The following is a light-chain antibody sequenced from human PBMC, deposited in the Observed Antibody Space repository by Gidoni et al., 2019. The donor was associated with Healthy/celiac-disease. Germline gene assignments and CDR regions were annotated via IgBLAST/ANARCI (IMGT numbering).Light chain of an antibody. J-gene: IGKJ2*01. V-gene: IGKV3-11*01. CDR1: QSVSSY. Sequence: EIVLTQSPATLSLSPGERATLPCRASQSVSSYLAWYQQKPGQAPRLLIYDASNRATGIPARFSGSGSGTDFTLTISSLEPEDFAVYYCQQRSKWPYTFGQGTKLEIK. CDR3: QQRSKWPYT. CDR2: DAS.